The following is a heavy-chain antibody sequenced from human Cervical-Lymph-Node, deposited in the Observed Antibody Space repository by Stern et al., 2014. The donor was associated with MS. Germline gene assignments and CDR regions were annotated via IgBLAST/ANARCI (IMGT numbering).Heavy chain of an antibody. CDR3: PRIAAAGPIDY. Sequence: EVQLVESGGGLIQPGGSLRLSCAASGLTVNSNYMSWVRQAPGTGLEWVSTIYSGSRTYYVDSVKGRFTISSDNSQSTLYLQMNSLRVDDTAVYYCPRIAAAGPIDYWGQGTLVTVSS. D-gene: IGHD6-13*01. V-gene: IGHV3-53*01. J-gene: IGHJ4*02. CDR1: GLTVNSNY. CDR2: IYSGSRT.